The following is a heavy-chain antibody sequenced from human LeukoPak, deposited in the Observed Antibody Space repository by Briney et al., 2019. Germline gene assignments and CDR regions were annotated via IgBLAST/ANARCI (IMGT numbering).Heavy chain of an antibody. CDR1: GFMFSGYW. CDR2: ISSRSTDI. V-gene: IGHV3-21*01. CDR3: ARNGVIAFDV. Sequence: GGSLRLSCAASGFMFSGYWMSWVRQAPGKGLEWVASISSRSTDIFYADSGKGRFTISRDNDKKSVFLERTSLRVEDTALYYCARNGVIAFDVWGQGTMVTVSS. D-gene: IGHD2-8*01. J-gene: IGHJ3*01.